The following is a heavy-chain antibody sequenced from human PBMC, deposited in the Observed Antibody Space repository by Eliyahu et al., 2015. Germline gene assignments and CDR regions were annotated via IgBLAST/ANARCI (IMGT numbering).Heavy chain of an antibody. J-gene: IGHJ6*03. Sequence: IYTSGSTNYNPSLKSRVTISVDTSKNQFSLKLSSVTAADTAVYYCARGWGEGSSSWYNYYYYYYMDVWGKGTTVTVSS. CDR3: ARGWGEGSSSWYNYYYYYYMDV. V-gene: IGHV4-4*07. CDR2: IYTSGST. D-gene: IGHD6-13*01.